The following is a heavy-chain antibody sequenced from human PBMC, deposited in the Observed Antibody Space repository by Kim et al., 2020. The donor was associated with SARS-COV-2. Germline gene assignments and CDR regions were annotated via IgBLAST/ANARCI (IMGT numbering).Heavy chain of an antibody. CDR1: GGTFSSYA. J-gene: IGHJ1*01. D-gene: IGHD1-26*01. CDR3: ARVRVGATVEYFQH. V-gene: IGHV1-69*13. CDR2: IIPIFGTA. Sequence: SVKVSCKASGGTFSSYAISWVRQAPGQGLEWMGGIIPIFGTANYAQKFQGRVTITADESTSTAYMELSSLRSEDTAVYYCARVRVGATVEYFQHWGQGTLVTVSS.